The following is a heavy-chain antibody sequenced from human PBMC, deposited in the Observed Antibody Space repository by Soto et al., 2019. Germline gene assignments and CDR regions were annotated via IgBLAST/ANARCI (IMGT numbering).Heavy chain of an antibody. D-gene: IGHD3-16*01. CDR2: IYWDDDK. CDR3: AHRPVNPDWGYYFDY. CDR1: GFSLSTSGVG. Sequence: SGPTLVKPTQTLTLTCTFSGFSLSTSGVGVGWIRQPPGKALEWLALIYWDDDKLYSPSLKSRLTITKDTSKNQVVLTMTNMDPVDTATYYCAHRPVNPDWGYYFDYWGQGTLVTVSS. J-gene: IGHJ4*02. V-gene: IGHV2-5*02.